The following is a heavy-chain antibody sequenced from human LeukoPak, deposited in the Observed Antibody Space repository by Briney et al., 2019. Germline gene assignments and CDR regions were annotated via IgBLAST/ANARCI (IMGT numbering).Heavy chain of an antibody. CDR2: ISYSGSTI. Sequence: PGGSLRLSCAASGFTFSDYYMNWIRQAPGKGLEWVAYISYSGSTIYYADSVKGRFTISRDNAKNSLYLQMNSLRAEDTAVYYCARDKGAEYFDYWGQGTLVTVSS. CDR1: GFTFSDYY. V-gene: IGHV3-11*04. J-gene: IGHJ4*02. D-gene: IGHD1-26*01. CDR3: ARDKGAEYFDY.